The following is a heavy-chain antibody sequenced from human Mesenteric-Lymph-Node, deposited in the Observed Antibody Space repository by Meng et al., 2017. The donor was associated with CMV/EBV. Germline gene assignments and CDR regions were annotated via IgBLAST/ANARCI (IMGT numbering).Heavy chain of an antibody. CDR1: EFIFSDYI. D-gene: IGHD5-24*01. CDR2: ISRSSSHK. CDR3: ARRMAPRRDGHSVYYYYYGMDV. J-gene: IGHJ6*02. V-gene: IGHV3-21*01. Sequence: GESLKISCTASEFIFSDYIINWVRQAPGKGLEWVSAISRSSSHKYYADSVKGRFAISRDNARNSLYLQMNSLRAEDTAVYYCARRMAPRRDGHSVYYYYYGMDVWGQGTTVTVSS.